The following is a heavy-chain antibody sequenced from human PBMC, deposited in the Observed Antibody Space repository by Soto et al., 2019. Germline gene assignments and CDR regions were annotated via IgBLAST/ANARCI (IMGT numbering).Heavy chain of an antibody. Sequence: QVQLQQWGAGLLKPSETLSLTCAVYGGSFSGYYWSWIRQPPGKGLEWIGEINHSGSTNYNPSLKSRVAISVDTSKDQFSLKLSSVTAADTAVYYCARTYYYDSSGPTPDYWGQGTLVTVSS. D-gene: IGHD3-22*01. J-gene: IGHJ4*02. CDR3: ARTYYYDSSGPTPDY. V-gene: IGHV4-34*01. CDR2: INHSGST. CDR1: GGSFSGYY.